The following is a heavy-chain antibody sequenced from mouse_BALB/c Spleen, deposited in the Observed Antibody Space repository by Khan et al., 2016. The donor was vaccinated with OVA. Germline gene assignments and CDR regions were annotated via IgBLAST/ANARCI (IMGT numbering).Heavy chain of an antibody. J-gene: IGHJ3*01. CDR2: ISTNYGAA. CDR3: VRGGKFAY. D-gene: IGHD1-1*02. V-gene: IGHV1S137*01. Sequence: QVQLQQSGAELVRPGVSVKISCRASGYTFTDYAMHWVKQRPAKSLEWIGVISTNYGAADYNQKFQGKASMTVDRSSSTVYMELARLTSEDSAIYYCVRGGKFAYWGQGTLVTVSA. CDR1: GYTFTDYA.